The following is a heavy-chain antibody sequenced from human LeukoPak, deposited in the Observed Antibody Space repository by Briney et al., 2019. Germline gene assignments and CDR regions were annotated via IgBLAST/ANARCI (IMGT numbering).Heavy chain of an antibody. CDR1: GGSISSYY. D-gene: IGHD5-12*01. V-gene: IGHV4-59*08. Sequence: SETLSLTCTVSGGSISSYYWSWIRQPPGKGLEWIGYIYYSGSTNYNPSLKSRVTISVDTSKNQFSLKLSSVTAADTAVYYCARELYGGYVLDYWGQGTLVTVSS. J-gene: IGHJ4*02. CDR3: ARELYGGYVLDY. CDR2: IYYSGST.